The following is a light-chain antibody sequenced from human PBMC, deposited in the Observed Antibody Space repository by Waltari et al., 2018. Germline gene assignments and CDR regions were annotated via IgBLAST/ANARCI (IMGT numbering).Light chain of an antibody. J-gene: IGLJ2*01. CDR1: RSHVGSYNL. CDR3: CSYAGSSTLL. CDR2: EVS. Sequence: QSALTQPASVSGSPGQSLTLSCTGTRSHVGSYNLVSWYQQHPGKAPKLMIYEVSKWPSGVSNRFSGSKSGNTASLTISGLQAEDEADYYCCSYAGSSTLLFGGGTKVTVL. V-gene: IGLV2-23*01.